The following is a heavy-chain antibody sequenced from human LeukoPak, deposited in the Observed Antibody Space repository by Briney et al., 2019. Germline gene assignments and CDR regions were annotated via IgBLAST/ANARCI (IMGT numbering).Heavy chain of an antibody. D-gene: IGHD3-9*01. J-gene: IGHJ6*04. CDR1: GGTFNIYA. CDR2: IIPIFGTA. CDR3: ARDPGGHYDILTGLSPPYNYGMDV. Sequence: SVNVSYKASGGTFNIYAISWVRQAPGQGLEWMGGIIPIFGTANYAQKFQRRVKIPADKSTSRAYMELSSLRSEDTAVYYCARDPGGHYDILTGLSPPYNYGMDVWGKGTTVTVSS. V-gene: IGHV1-69*06.